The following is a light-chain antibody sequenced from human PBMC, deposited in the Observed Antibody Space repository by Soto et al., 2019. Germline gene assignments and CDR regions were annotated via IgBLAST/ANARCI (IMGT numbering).Light chain of an antibody. Sequence: DIQMTQSPSSLSASVGDRVTMTCRASQGISNFLAWYQQKPGKVPKILIYAASTLQSGVPSRFSGSGSGTDVTLTITSLQPEDVATYYCQKYNSAPHTFGGGTKVEIK. CDR3: QKYNSAPHT. CDR1: QGISNF. V-gene: IGKV1-27*01. CDR2: AAS. J-gene: IGKJ4*01.